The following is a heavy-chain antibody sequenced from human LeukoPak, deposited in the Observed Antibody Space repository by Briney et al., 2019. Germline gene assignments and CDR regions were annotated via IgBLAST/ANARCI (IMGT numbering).Heavy chain of an antibody. J-gene: IGHJ4*02. Sequence: GGSLRLSCAASGFTFSSYWMHWVRQAPGKGLEWVAVISYDGSNKYYADSVKGRFTISRDNSKNTLYLQMNSLRAEDTAVYFCARSAGWRSYFDYWGQGSLVTVSS. CDR1: GFTFSSYW. CDR3: ARSAGWRSYFDY. V-gene: IGHV3-30-3*01. CDR2: ISYDGSNK. D-gene: IGHD6-25*01.